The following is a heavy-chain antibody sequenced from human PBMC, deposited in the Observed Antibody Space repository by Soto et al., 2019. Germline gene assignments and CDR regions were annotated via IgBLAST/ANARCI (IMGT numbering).Heavy chain of an antibody. Sequence: PSETLSLTCTVSGDSISSPDYYWSWIRQAPGKGLEWVGYVYYRGSIYYTPSLKSRVSISIDTSKKQFSLNLASVSAADTAVYYCARAQKVSGSSQTRPDFWGQGTLVTVSS. D-gene: IGHD6-6*01. CDR3: ARAQKVSGSSQTRPDF. V-gene: IGHV4-30-4*01. J-gene: IGHJ4*02. CDR2: VYYRGSI. CDR1: GDSISSPDYY.